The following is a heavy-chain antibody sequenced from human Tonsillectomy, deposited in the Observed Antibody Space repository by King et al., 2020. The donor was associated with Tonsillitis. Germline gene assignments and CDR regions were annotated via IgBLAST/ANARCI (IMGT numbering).Heavy chain of an antibody. CDR2: IKQDGSEK. J-gene: IGHJ6*02. D-gene: IGHD2-2*02. CDR3: ARDQFSCNSTSCYTSHYYYYSMDV. CDR1: GFTFSSYW. V-gene: IGHV3-7*01. Sequence: DVQLVESGGGLVQPGGSLRLSCAASGFTFSSYWMSWVRQAPGKGLEWVANIKQDGSEKYYVDSVKGRFTISRDNAKNSLYLQMNSLRAEDTAVYYCARDQFSCNSTSCYTSHYYYYSMDVWGQGTTVTVSS.